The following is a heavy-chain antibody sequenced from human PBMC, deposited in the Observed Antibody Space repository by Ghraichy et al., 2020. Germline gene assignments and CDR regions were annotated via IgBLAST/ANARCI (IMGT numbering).Heavy chain of an antibody. J-gene: IGHJ3*02. D-gene: IGHD6-19*01. CDR1: GGSISSYY. CDR2: IYYSGST. V-gene: IGHV4-59*08. Sequence: SETLSLTCTVSGGSISSYYWSWIRQPPGKGLEWIGYIYYSGSTNYNPSLKSRVTISVDTSKNQFSLKLSSVTAADTAVYYCARREIAVAGTNAFDIWGQGTMVTVSS. CDR3: ARREIAVAGTNAFDI.